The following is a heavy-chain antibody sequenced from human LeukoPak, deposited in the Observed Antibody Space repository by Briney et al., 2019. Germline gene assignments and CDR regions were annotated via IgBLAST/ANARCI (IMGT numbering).Heavy chain of an antibody. CDR3: ARQYCTSTSCYDFDY. CDR1: GFSLSTSGMC. V-gene: IGHV2-70*11. J-gene: IGHJ4*02. CDR2: IDWDDDK. D-gene: IGHD2-2*01. Sequence: SGPALVKPTQTLTLTCTFSGFSLSTSGMCVSWIRQPPGKALEWLARIDWDDDKYYSTSLKTRLTISKDTSKNQVVLTMTNMDPVDTATYYCARQYCTSTSCYDFDYWGQGTLVTVSS.